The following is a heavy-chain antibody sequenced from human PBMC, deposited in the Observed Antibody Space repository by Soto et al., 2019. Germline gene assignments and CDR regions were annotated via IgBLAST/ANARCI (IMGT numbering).Heavy chain of an antibody. CDR2: IYHSGST. J-gene: IGHJ5*02. V-gene: IGHV4-30-2*01. CDR1: GGSISSCGYS. CDR3: ARDQLEGNWFDP. D-gene: IGHD1-1*01. Sequence: PSETLSLTCAVSGGSISSCGYSWSWIRQPPGKGLEWIGYIYHSGSTYYNPSPKSRVTISVDRSKNQFSLKLSSVTAADTAVYYCARDQLEGNWFDPWGQGTLVTVSS.